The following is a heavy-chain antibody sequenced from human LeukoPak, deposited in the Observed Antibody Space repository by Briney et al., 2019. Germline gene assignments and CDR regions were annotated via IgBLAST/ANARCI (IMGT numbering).Heavy chain of an antibody. J-gene: IGHJ4*02. CDR3: ARDGRGYASSWYFDL. Sequence: SETLFLTCSVSGASISSHYWSWIRQPPGKGLEWIGYIHYSGSTNCNPSLKSRVTISLDTSKNQFSLRLSSVTAADTAVYYCARDGRGYASSWYFDLWGQGTLVTVSS. CDR1: GASISSHY. D-gene: IGHD6-13*01. V-gene: IGHV4-59*11. CDR2: IHYSGST.